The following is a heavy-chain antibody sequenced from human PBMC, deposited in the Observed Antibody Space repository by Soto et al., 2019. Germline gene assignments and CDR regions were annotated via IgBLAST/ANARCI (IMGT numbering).Heavy chain of an antibody. CDR1: GDSVSSGDYY. CDR2: IYFSGRT. CDR3: ARVPIDTYMIYWSDP. J-gene: IGHJ5*02. D-gene: IGHD3-16*01. V-gene: IGHV4-61*08. Sequence: SETLSLTCTVSGDSVSSGDYYWTWIRQPPGKGLEWVGHIYFSGRTNYIPSLESRVTISLDTSKNQFSLKLTSVTAADTAVYYCARVPIDTYMIYWSDPWGQGTLVTVSS.